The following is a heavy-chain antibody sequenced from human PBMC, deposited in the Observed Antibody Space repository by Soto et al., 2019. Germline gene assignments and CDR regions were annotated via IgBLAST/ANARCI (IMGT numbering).Heavy chain of an antibody. V-gene: IGHV4-34*01. D-gene: IGHD2-2*01. CDR1: GGSFSGYY. CDR3: ARHGGCSSTSCYSRIYYFDY. J-gene: IGHJ4*02. Sequence: SETLSLTCAVYGGSFSGYYWSWIRQPPGKGPEWIGEINHSGSTNYNPSLKSRVTISVDTSKNQFSLKLSSVTAADTAVYYCARHGGCSSTSCYSRIYYFDYWGQGTLVTVSS. CDR2: INHSGST.